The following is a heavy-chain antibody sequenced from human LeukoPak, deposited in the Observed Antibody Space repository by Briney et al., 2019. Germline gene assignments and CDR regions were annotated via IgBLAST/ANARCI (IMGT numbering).Heavy chain of an antibody. D-gene: IGHD2-2*01. CDR1: GFTFSSYW. CDR2: INSDGSST. CDR3: ARGVGYCSSTSCYRWFDP. Sequence: GGSLRLSCAASGFTFSSYWMHRVRQAPGKGLVWVSRINSDGSSTSYADSVKGRFTISRDNAKNTLYLQMNSLRAEDTAVYYCARGVGYCSSTSCYRWFDPWGQGTLVTVSS. V-gene: IGHV3-74*01. J-gene: IGHJ5*02.